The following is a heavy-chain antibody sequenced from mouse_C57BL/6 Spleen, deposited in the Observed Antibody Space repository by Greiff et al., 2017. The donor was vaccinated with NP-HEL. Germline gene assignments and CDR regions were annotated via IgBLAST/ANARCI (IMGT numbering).Heavy chain of an antibody. Sequence: EVQLQQSGPVLVKPGASVKMSCKASGYTFTDYYMNWVKQSHGKSLEWIGVINPYNGGTSYNQKFKGKATLTVDKSSSTAYMELNSLTSEDSAVYYCARDGGNLCFDYWGQGTTLTVSS. J-gene: IGHJ2*01. D-gene: IGHD1-1*02. CDR3: ARDGGNLCFDY. V-gene: IGHV1-19*01. CDR2: INPYNGGT. CDR1: GYTFTDYY.